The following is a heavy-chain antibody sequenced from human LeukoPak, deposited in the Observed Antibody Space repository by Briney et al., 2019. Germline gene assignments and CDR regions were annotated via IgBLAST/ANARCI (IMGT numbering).Heavy chain of an antibody. CDR3: ARDYSYSLDY. D-gene: IGHD5-18*01. CDR1: GFTFSSYS. V-gene: IGHV3-48*01. J-gene: IGHJ4*02. Sequence: GGSLRLSCAASGFTFSSYSMNWVRQAPGKGLEWVSYISSSSSNIYYADSVKGRFTISRDNAKNSLYLQMNSLRAEDTAVYYCARDYSYSLDYWGQGTLVTVSS. CDR2: ISSSSSNI.